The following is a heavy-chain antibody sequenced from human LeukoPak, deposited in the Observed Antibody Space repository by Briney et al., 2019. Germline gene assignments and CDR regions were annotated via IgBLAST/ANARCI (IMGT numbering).Heavy chain of an antibody. J-gene: IGHJ4*02. CDR3: ARDLPVVGAPGFDY. Sequence: GGSLRVSCAASGFTFSNYWMSWVRQAPGKGLEWVANIKQDGSEKIYVDSVKGRFTISRDNAENSVFLQMNSLRAEDTAVYYCARDLPVVGAPGFDYWGQGTLVTVSS. CDR2: IKQDGSEK. V-gene: IGHV3-7*01. CDR1: GFTFSNYW. D-gene: IGHD1-26*01.